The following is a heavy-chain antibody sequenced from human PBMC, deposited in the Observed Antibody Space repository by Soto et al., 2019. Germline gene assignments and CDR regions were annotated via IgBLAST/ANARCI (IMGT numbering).Heavy chain of an antibody. Sequence: GGSLRLSCAASGFTFSSYGMHWVRQAPGKGLEWVAVISYDGSNKYYADSVKGRFTISRDNSKNTLYLQMNSLRAEDTAVYYCAKPYYYDSSGYLFDYWGQGTLVTVSS. V-gene: IGHV3-30*18. CDR3: AKPYYYDSSGYLFDY. D-gene: IGHD3-22*01. CDR1: GFTFSSYG. J-gene: IGHJ4*02. CDR2: ISYDGSNK.